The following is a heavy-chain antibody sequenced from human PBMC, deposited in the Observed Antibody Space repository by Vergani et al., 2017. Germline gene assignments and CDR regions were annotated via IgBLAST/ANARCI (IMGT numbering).Heavy chain of an antibody. CDR3: VYSETEYGATGGFSQLYSYYYMDV. J-gene: IGHJ6*03. V-gene: IGHV2-5*04. D-gene: IGHD4/OR15-4a*01. CDR1: GFSLNTRGVS. CDR2: IYWDDDQ. Sequence: QITLKESGPTLVKPTQTLTLTCTFSGFSLNTRGVSVAWIRQPPGKALDWLALIYWDDDQHYSPSLNNRVTITKYTSKNQVVLTMTNMDYVDTGTYYCVYSETEYGATGGFSQLYSYYYMDVWGKVATVTVSS.